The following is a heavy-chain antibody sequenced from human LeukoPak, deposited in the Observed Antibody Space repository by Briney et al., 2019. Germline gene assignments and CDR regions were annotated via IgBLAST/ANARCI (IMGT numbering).Heavy chain of an antibody. CDR3: ARVRYSSSWYALYYFDY. CDR1: GYTFTSYG. J-gene: IGHJ4*02. CDR2: ISAYNGNT. D-gene: IGHD6-13*01. Sequence: ASVKVSCKASGYTFTSYGISWARQAPGQGLEWMGWISAYNGNTNYAQKLQGRVTMTTDTSTSTAYMELRSLRSDDTAVYYCARVRYSSSWYALYYFDYWGQGTLVTVSS. V-gene: IGHV1-18*01.